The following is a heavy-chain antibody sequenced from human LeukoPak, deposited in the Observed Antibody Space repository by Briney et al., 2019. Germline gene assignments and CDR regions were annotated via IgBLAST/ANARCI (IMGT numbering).Heavy chain of an antibody. CDR3: ARVRAYYYDSSGYPDY. CDR2: ISAYNGNT. V-gene: IGHV1-18*01. J-gene: IGHJ4*02. D-gene: IGHD3-22*01. Sequence: ASVKVSCKASGYTFTSYGTSWVRQAPGQGLEWMGWISAYNGNTNYAQKLQGRVTMTTDTSTSTAYMELRSLRSDDTAVYYCARVRAYYYDSSGYPDYWGQGTLVTVSS. CDR1: GYTFTSYG.